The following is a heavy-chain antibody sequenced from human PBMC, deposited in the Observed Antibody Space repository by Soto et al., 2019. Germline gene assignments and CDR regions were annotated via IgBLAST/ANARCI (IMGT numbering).Heavy chain of an antibody. D-gene: IGHD1-26*01. CDR2: IYYSGST. CDR1: GGSISSGGYY. Sequence: QVQLQESGPGLVKPSQTLSLNCTVSGGSISSGGYYWSWIRQHPGKGLEWIGYIYYSGSTYYNPSLKSRVTISVDTSKNQFSLKLSSVTAADTAVYYCARGGGSYYATGNFDYWGQGTLVTVSS. V-gene: IGHV4-31*03. CDR3: ARGGGSYYATGNFDY. J-gene: IGHJ4*02.